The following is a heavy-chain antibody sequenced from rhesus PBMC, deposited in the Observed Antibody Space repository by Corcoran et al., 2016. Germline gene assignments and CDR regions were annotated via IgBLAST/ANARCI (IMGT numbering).Heavy chain of an antibody. D-gene: IGHD4-29*01. CDR1: GGTISRGSSF. J-gene: IGHJ4*01. Sequence: QVQLQESGPGVVKASETLSLTCAVSGGTISRGSSFWSWIRQPPGKGLEWFGGIYSNSESTNYSTSLKSRVTISKDTSKNQFSLKLSSVTATDTAVYYCATSSVAATSVDYWGQGVLVTVSS. V-gene: IGHV4S12*01. CDR2: IYSNSEST. CDR3: ATSSVAATSVDY.